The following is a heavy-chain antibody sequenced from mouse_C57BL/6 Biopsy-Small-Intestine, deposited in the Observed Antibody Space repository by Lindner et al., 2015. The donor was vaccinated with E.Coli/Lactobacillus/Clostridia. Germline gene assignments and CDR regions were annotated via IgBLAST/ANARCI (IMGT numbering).Heavy chain of an antibody. Sequence: VQLQESGAELVKPGASVKLSCTASGLNIKDYYMHWVKQRTEQGLEWIGRIDPENGDTEYASRFQGKATITADTSSNTAYLQLSSLTSEDTAVYYCIQTAQAPWFAYWGQGTLVTVSA. CDR3: IQTAQAPWFAY. J-gene: IGHJ3*01. CDR2: IDPENGDT. D-gene: IGHD3-2*02. V-gene: IGHV14-2*01. CDR1: GLNIKDYY.